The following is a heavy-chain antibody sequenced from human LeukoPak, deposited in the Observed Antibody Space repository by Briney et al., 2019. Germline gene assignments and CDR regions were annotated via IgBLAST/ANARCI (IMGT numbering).Heavy chain of an antibody. CDR1: GGSISTSNYY. CDR2: IFYSGST. CDR3: ARFLKPEGLDY. J-gene: IGHJ4*02. Sequence: SETLSLTCTVSGGSISTSNYYWGWVRQPPGKGLEWIGNIFYSGSTYYNPSLKSRVTISVDTSKNQFSLKLSSVTAADTAVYYCARFLKPEGLDYWGQGTLVTVSS. V-gene: IGHV4-39*07.